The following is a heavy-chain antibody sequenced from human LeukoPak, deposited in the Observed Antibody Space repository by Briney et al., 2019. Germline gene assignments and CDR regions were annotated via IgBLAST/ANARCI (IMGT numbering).Heavy chain of an antibody. CDR3: ARGSGYSYAFTGRGRTKSRLDY. Sequence: GGSLRLSCAASGFTFSTYGMHWVRQTPGKGLEWVAVISYDGSNKYYTDSVKGRFTISRDNSKNTLYLQMNSLRAEDTAVYYCARGSGYSYAFTGRGRTKSRLDYWGPGTLVTVSS. V-gene: IGHV3-30*03. D-gene: IGHD5-18*01. CDR1: GFTFSTYG. J-gene: IGHJ4*02. CDR2: ISYDGSNK.